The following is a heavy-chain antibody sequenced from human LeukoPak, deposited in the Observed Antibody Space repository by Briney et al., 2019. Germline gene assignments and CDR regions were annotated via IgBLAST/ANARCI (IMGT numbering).Heavy chain of an antibody. CDR3: AKDPYHTIFGVVIGTFDP. CDR2: IRYDGSNK. V-gene: IGHV3-30*02. CDR1: GFTFSSYG. D-gene: IGHD3-3*01. Sequence: GGSLRLSCAASGFTFSSYGMHWVRQAPGRGLEWVAFIRYDGSNKYYADSVKGRFTISRDNSKNTLYLQMNSLRAEDTAAYYCAKDPYHTIFGVVIGTFDPWGQGTLVTVSS. J-gene: IGHJ5*02.